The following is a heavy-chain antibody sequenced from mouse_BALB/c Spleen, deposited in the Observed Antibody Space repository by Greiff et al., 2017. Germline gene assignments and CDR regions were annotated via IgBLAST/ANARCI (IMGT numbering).Heavy chain of an antibody. J-gene: IGHJ3*01. CDR2: IWAGGST. V-gene: IGHV2-9*02. CDR1: GFSLTSYG. CDR3: ASYDGYWFAY. Sequence: VKVVESGPGLVAPSQSLSITCTVSGFSLTSYGVHWVRQPPGKGLEWLGVIWAGGSTNYNSALMSRLSISKDNSKSQVFLKMNSLQTDDTAMYYCASYDGYWFAYWGQGTLVTVSA. D-gene: IGHD2-3*01.